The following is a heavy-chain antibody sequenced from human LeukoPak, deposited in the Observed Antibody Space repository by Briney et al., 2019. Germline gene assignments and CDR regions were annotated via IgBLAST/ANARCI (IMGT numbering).Heavy chain of an antibody. J-gene: IGHJ4*02. CDR3: AKAAAGTEYYFEY. V-gene: IGHV3-30*18. D-gene: IGHD6-13*01. CDR2: ISYDGSTK. Sequence: GGALRLSCAASGFTLSSYGMHWVRQAPGKGMEWGAVISYDGSTKYYAHSVNGQLIISRNNSKNTLYLQMDSLRAEDTAVYYCAKAAAGTEYYFEYWGQGTLVTVSS. CDR1: GFTLSSYG.